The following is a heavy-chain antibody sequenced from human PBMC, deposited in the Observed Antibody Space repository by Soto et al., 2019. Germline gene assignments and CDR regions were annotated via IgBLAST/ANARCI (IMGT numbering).Heavy chain of an antibody. CDR3: TKDYGGYGGPLDY. V-gene: IGHV3-30*18. CDR2: ISYDGSNK. CDR1: GFTFSSYG. D-gene: IGHD4-17*01. Sequence: GGSLRLSCAASGFTFSSYGMHWVRQAPGKGLEWVAVISYDGSNKYYADSVKGRFTISRDNSKNTLYLQMNSLRAEDTAVYYCTKDYGGYGGPLDYWGQGTLVTVSS. J-gene: IGHJ4*02.